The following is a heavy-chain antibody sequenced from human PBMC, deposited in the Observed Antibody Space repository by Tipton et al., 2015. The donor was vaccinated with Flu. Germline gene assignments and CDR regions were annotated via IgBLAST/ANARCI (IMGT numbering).Heavy chain of an antibody. J-gene: IGHJ4*02. D-gene: IGHD2-2*01. CDR2: ISYDGSNK. CDR1: GFTFTASA. V-gene: IGHV3-30*04. Sequence: SLRLSCIASGFTFTASAIHWVRQAPGKGLEWVALISYDGSNKYFADSVRGRFTISRDNSKNTLYLQMTSLRAEDTAVYYCAKVAEGDASHIDSWGQGTLVTVSS. CDR3: AKVAEGDASHIDS.